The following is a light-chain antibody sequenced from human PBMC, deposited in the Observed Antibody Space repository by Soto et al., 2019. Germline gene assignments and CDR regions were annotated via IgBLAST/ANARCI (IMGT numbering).Light chain of an antibody. CDR3: QTWGAGIRV. V-gene: IGLV4-69*01. CDR2: VNSDGSH. Sequence: QLVLTQSPSASASLGASVKLTCTLSSAHSNYAIAWHQQQPEQGPRYLMKVNSDGSHTKGDGIPDRFSGSSSGAERYLTISSLQSEDEADYYCQTWGAGIRVFGGGTKLTVL. J-gene: IGLJ3*02. CDR1: SAHSNYA.